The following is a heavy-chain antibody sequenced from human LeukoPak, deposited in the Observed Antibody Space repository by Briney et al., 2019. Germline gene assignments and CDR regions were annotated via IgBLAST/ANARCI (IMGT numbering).Heavy chain of an antibody. CDR1: GGSISSSSYY. CDR2: LYNSGST. Sequence: SETLSLTCTVSGGSISSSSYYWGWIRQPPGKGLEWIGTLYNSGSTYYNPSLKSRVTISVDTSKNHFSLKLSSVTAADTAVYYCARVPTVTFFDYWGQGTLVTVSS. J-gene: IGHJ4*02. V-gene: IGHV4-39*07. CDR3: ARVPTVTFFDY. D-gene: IGHD4-17*01.